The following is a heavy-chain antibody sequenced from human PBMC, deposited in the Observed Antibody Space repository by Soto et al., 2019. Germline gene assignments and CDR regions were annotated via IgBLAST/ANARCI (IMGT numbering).Heavy chain of an antibody. CDR2: INPSGGST. D-gene: IGHD3-3*01. Sequence: GASVKVSCKASGYTFTSYYMHWVRQAPGQGLGWMGIINPSGGSTSYAQKFQGRVTMTRDTSTSTVYMELSSLRSEDTAVYYCVRVTTIFGVVGYYGMDVWGQGTTVTVSS. V-gene: IGHV1-46*01. J-gene: IGHJ6*02. CDR3: VRVTTIFGVVGYYGMDV. CDR1: GYTFTSYY.